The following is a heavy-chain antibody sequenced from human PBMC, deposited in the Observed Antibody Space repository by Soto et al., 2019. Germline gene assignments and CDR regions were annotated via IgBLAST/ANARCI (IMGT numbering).Heavy chain of an antibody. V-gene: IGHV1-18*01. CDR3: ARVKDYGDYPYAFDI. J-gene: IGHJ3*02. Sequence: GASAKVSCKDSCYTFTSYGIRLFRHSNGQWLECMGLISAYNGNTNYAQKLQGRVTMTTDTSTSTAYMELRSLRSDDTAVYYCARVKDYGDYPYAFDIWGQGTMVTVSS. CDR2: ISAYNGNT. CDR1: CYTFTSYG. D-gene: IGHD4-17*01.